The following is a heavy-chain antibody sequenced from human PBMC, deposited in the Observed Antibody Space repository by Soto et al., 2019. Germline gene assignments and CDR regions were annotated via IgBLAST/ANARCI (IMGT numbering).Heavy chain of an antibody. CDR1: GGSISSSSYY. J-gene: IGHJ6*02. V-gene: IGHV4-39*01. CDR3: ARYCSSTSCYPYYYYGMDV. Sequence: SETLSLTCTVSGGSISSSSYYWGWIRQPPGKGLEWIGSIYYSGSTYYNPSLKSRVTISVDTSKNQFSLKLSSVTAADTAVYYCARYCSSTSCYPYYYYGMDVWGQGTTVTVSS. D-gene: IGHD2-2*01. CDR2: IYYSGST.